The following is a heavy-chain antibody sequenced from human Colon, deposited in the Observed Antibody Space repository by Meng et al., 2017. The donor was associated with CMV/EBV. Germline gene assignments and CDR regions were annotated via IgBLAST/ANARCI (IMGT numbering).Heavy chain of an antibody. V-gene: IGHV1-2*02. CDR3: ARDPSGSRVPFDY. Sequence: VQLGQSEAEVKKPGASVKVSCKTSGYTFSDYHIHWVRQAPGQGLEWMGWINSNSGATDYAQKFQGRFTMTRDTSITTVYMELSSLRSDDTAVYYCARDPSGSRVPFDYWGQGSLVTVSS. CDR2: INSNSGAT. J-gene: IGHJ4*02. D-gene: IGHD1-26*01. CDR1: GYTFSDYH.